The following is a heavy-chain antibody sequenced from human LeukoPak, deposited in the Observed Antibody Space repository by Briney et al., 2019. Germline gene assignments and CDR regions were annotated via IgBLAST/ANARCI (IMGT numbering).Heavy chain of an antibody. Sequence: PSETLSLTCAVYGGSFSGYYWSWIRQPPGKGLEWIGEINHSGSTNYNPSLKSRVTISVDTSKNQFSLKLSSVTAADTAVYYCARYASNYYGSGSYPGGYYFDYWGQGTLVTVSS. CDR2: INHSGST. CDR1: GGSFSGYY. CDR3: ARYASNYYGSGSYPGGYYFDY. J-gene: IGHJ4*02. D-gene: IGHD3-10*01. V-gene: IGHV4-34*01.